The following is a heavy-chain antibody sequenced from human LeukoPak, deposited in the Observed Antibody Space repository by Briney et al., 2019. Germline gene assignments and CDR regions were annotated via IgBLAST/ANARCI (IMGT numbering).Heavy chain of an antibody. CDR3: AKDGGAAAGPDFDY. J-gene: IGHJ4*02. CDR1: GFTFSSYG. D-gene: IGHD6-13*01. CDR2: ISYDGSNK. V-gene: IGHV3-30*18. Sequence: GGSLRLSCAASGFTFSSYGMHWVRQAPGKGLEWVAVISYDGSNKYYADSVKGRFTISRDNSKNTLYLQMNSLRAEDTAVYYCAKDGGAAAGPDFDYWGQGTLVTVSS.